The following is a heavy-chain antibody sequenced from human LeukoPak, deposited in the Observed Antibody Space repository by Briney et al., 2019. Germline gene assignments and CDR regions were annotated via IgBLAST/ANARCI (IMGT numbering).Heavy chain of an antibody. D-gene: IGHD5/OR15-5a*01. Sequence: SQTLSLACTVSGGSISSSSWWSWVRQPPGKGLEWIGEVYHSGSPNYNPSFRGRVTILVDKSKNQFSLNLGSLTAADTAVYYCARDPNIVSTVTLRAFDIWGQGTMVSVSS. J-gene: IGHJ3*02. CDR3: ARDPNIVSTVTLRAFDI. V-gene: IGHV4-4*02. CDR1: GGSISSSSW. CDR2: VYHSGSP.